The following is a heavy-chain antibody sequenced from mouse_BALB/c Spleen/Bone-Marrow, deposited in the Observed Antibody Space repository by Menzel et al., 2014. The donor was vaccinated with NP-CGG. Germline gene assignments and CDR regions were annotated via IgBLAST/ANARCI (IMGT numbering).Heavy chain of an antibody. CDR3: TRRAYGGSYGFAY. D-gene: IGHD1-1*01. J-gene: IGHJ3*01. CDR2: INPSTGYT. Sequence: VQLKQSGAELAKPGASVKMPCKASGYTFTNYWMHWVKQRPGQGLEWIGYINPSTGYTEYNQKFKDKATLTADKSSSTAYMQLSSLTSEDSSVFYCTRRAYGGSYGFAYWGQGTLVTVSA. CDR1: GYTFTNYW. V-gene: IGHV1-7*01.